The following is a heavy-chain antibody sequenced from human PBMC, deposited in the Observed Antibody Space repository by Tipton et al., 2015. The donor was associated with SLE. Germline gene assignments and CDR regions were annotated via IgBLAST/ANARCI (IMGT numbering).Heavy chain of an antibody. CDR1: GFTFSDYW. D-gene: IGHD3-3*01. Sequence: LSLTCAASGFTFSDYWMSWVRQAPGKGLEWVANMKPDGTETYYVDSVKGRFTISRDNVKNLLYLQMNSLRAEDTAVYYCARDLGLYRAVGDYWGQGTLVTVSS. V-gene: IGHV3-7*01. CDR2: MKPDGTET. CDR3: ARDLGLYRAVGDY. J-gene: IGHJ4*02.